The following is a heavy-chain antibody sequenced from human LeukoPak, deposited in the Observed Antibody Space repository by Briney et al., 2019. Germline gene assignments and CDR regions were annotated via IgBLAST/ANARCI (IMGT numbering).Heavy chain of an antibody. Sequence: PSETLSLTCTVSGGSISSSSYYWGWIRQPPGKGLEWIGEINHSGSTNYNPSLKSRVTISVDTSKNQFSLKLSSVTAADTAVYYCASYRGWLAFDIWGQGTMVTVSS. D-gene: IGHD3-16*02. CDR1: GGSISSSSYY. J-gene: IGHJ3*02. CDR2: INHSGST. CDR3: ASYRGWLAFDI. V-gene: IGHV4-39*07.